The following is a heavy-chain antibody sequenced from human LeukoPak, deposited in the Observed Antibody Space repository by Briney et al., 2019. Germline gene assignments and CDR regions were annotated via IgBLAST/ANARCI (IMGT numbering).Heavy chain of an antibody. J-gene: IGHJ4*02. CDR2: ISSSGSTI. D-gene: IGHD3-3*01. V-gene: IGHV3-11*04. CDR1: GFTFSDYY. CDR3: ARKDYDFWSGYALDY. Sequence: GGSLRLSCAASGFTFSDYYMSWIRQAPGKGLERVSYISSSGSTIYYADSVKGRFTISRDNAKNSLYLQMNSLRAEDTAVYYCARKDYDFWSGYALDYWGQGTLVTVSS.